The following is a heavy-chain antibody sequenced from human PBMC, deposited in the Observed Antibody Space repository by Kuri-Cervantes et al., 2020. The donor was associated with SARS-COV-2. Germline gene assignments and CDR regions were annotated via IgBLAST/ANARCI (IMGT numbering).Heavy chain of an antibody. J-gene: IGHJ6*02. D-gene: IGHD3-16*02. CDR2: IRYDGNIK. V-gene: IGHV3-30*02. CDR1: EFTFRSYG. CDR3: AKDDSYVWGSYRPPDV. Sequence: GGSLRLSCAASEFTFRSYGMHWVRQTPGKGLKWVAFIRYDGNIKYYSDSVKGRFTISRDNSKNTLYLQMNSLRAEDTAVYYCAKDDSYVWGSYRPPDVWGQGTTVTVSS.